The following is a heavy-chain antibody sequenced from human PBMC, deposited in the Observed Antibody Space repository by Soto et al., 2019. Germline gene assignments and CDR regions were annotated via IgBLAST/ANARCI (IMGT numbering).Heavy chain of an antibody. J-gene: IGHJ6*02. D-gene: IGHD2-2*01. Sequence: QVQLVQSGAEVKKPGASVKVSCKASGYTFTSYGISWVRQAPGQGLEWMGWISAYNGNTNYAQKLQGRVTMTTDTSTSTAYMELRSLISDDTAVDYGARDRLPDLIVPAAMPAFYYYSYGMDVWGPGTTVTVSS. CDR1: GYTFTSYG. V-gene: IGHV1-18*01. CDR3: ARDRLPDLIVPAAMPAFYYYSYGMDV. CDR2: ISAYNGNT.